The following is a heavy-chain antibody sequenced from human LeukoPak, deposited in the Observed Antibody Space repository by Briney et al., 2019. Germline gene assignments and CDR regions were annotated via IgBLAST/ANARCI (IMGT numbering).Heavy chain of an antibody. Sequence: VSSISSSSSYIYYADSVKGRFTISRDNAKNSLHLQMNSLRAEDTAVYYCAVFYSSSWYFDYWGQGTLVTVSS. J-gene: IGHJ4*02. CDR2: ISSSSSYI. V-gene: IGHV3-21*01. D-gene: IGHD6-13*01. CDR3: AVFYSSSWYFDY.